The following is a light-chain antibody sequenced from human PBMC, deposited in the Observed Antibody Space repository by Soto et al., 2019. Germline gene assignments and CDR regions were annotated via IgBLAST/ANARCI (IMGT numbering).Light chain of an antibody. CDR3: QQYGSSRGLT. CDR2: GAS. Sequence: DIVLPQTRGTLSLSPGERATLSCSAIQSVSSSYLAWYQQKPGQAPRLLIYGASSRATGIPDRFSGSGSGTDFTLTISRLEPEDFAVYYCQQYGSSRGLTFGGGTKVDIK. J-gene: IGKJ4*01. CDR1: QSVSSSY. V-gene: IGKV3-20*01.